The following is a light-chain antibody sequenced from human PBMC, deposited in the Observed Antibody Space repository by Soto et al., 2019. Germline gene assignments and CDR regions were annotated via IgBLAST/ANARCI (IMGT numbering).Light chain of an antibody. CDR2: DVS. Sequence: QSALTQPASVSGSPGQSITISCTGTSSDVGGYNYVSWYQQHPGKAPKLMIYDVSKRPSGVSNRFSGSKSGNTASLTISGLQAEDEADYYSSSYTSSSTRVFGGGTQLTVL. CDR1: SSDVGGYNY. CDR3: SSYTSSSTRV. V-gene: IGLV2-14*01. J-gene: IGLJ2*01.